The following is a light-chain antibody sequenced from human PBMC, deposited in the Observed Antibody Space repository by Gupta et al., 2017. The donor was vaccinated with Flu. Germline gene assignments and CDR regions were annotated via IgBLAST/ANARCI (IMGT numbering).Light chain of an antibody. CDR1: KMGSKS. Sequence: SNVLPPPPSVSVAPGQTARMTCGGKKMGSKSVHWYQQAPGQAPVLVIYNAGDRPSGIPERFSGSKSGKTATLTISRVEAGEEADYCCQVGESGRDPVVFGGGTKLTVL. CDR2: NAG. V-gene: IGLV3-21*02. CDR3: QVGESGRDPVV. J-gene: IGLJ2*01.